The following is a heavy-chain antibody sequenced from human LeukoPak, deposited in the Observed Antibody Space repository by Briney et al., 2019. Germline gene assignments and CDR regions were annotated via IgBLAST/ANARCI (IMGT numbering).Heavy chain of an antibody. CDR2: VSYDGTNK. CDR3: ARDSGTNGYYFEYFHH. J-gene: IGHJ1*01. CDR1: GFTFSNYA. D-gene: IGHD3-22*01. V-gene: IGHV3-30-3*01. Sequence: SGGPLRLSCAASGFTFSNYAMHWVRQAPGKGLEWVAVVSYDGTNKYSADSVKGRFTVSRDNSKNTVYLQMNSLRPEDTAVYYCARDSGTNGYYFEYFHHWGQGTLVTVSS.